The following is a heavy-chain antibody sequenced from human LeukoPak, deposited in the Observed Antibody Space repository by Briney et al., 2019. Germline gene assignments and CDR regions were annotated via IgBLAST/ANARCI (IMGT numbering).Heavy chain of an antibody. CDR2: IYHSGST. Sequence: PSQTLSLTCAVSGGSISSGDYSWTWIRQPPGKGLEWIGYIYHSGSTYYNPSLKSRVTISLDRSKNQFSLKLSSVTAADTAVYYCARDRWGEGVDYWGQGTLVTVSS. J-gene: IGHJ4*02. CDR1: GGSISSGDYS. D-gene: IGHD7-27*01. CDR3: ARDRWGEGVDY. V-gene: IGHV4-30-2*01.